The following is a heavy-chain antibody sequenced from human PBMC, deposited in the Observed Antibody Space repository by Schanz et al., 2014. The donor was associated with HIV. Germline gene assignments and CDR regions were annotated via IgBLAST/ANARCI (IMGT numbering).Heavy chain of an antibody. V-gene: IGHV3-30*18. D-gene: IGHD3-22*01. J-gene: IGHJ4*02. CDR3: AKSTDSSGYYPYYFDY. Sequence: QVQLVESGGGVVQPGRSLRLSCAGSGLTFSSYGMHWVRQAPGKGLEWVAVISYDGSNKYYADSVKGRVTISRDNSKNTLYLQMNSLRAEDTAVYYCAKSTDSSGYYPYYFDYWGQGTLVTVSS. CDR2: ISYDGSNK. CDR1: GLTFSSYG.